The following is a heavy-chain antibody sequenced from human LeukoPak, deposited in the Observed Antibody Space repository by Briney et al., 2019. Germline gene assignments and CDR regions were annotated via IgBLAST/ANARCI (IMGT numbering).Heavy chain of an antibody. CDR3: AGGYGSRAFDI. V-gene: IGHV4-61*02. J-gene: IGHJ3*02. Sequence: SETLSLTCTVSGGSISSGSYYWSWIRQPAGKGLEWIGRIYTSGSTNYNPSLKSRVTISVDTSKNQFSLKLSSMTAADTAVYYCAGGYGSRAFDIWGQGTMVTVSS. CDR1: GGSISSGSYY. D-gene: IGHD5-12*01. CDR2: IYTSGST.